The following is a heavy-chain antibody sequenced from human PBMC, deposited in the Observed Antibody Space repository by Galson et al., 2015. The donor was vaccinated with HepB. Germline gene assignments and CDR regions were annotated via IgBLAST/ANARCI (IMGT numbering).Heavy chain of an antibody. CDR2: IYYSGST. V-gene: IGHV4-59*08. Sequence: LSLTCTVSGGSISSYYWSWIRQPPGKGLEWIGYIYYSGSTNYSPSLKSRVTISVDTSKNQFSLKLSSVTAADTAVYYCARQTPPLLYFDYWGQGTLVTVSS. J-gene: IGHJ4*02. CDR3: ARQTPPLLYFDY. CDR1: GGSISSYY. D-gene: IGHD2-15*01.